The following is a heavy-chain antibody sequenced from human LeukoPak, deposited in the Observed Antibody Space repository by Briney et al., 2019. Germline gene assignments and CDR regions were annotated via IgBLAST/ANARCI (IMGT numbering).Heavy chain of an antibody. V-gene: IGHV3-23*01. CDR1: GLTLSSYA. CDR2: ISSGGGTT. J-gene: IGHJ4*02. CDR3: AKDPGGSWDY. Sequence: GGSLRLSCAASGLTLSSYAMTWVRQAPGKGLEWVSSISSGGGTTYYADSVEGRFTISRDNSKNTLYLQMNSLRAEDTAVYYCAKDPGGSWDYWGQGALVTVSS. D-gene: IGHD2-8*02.